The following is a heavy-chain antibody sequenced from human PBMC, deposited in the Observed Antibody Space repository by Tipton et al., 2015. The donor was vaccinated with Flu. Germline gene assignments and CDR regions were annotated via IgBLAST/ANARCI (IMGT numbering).Heavy chain of an antibody. CDR2: INPSGGST. V-gene: IGHV1-46*01. CDR1: GYTFSNYY. D-gene: IGHD1-26*01. CDR3: ARPNEAIVGAYFAY. Sequence: QLVQSGAEVKKPGASVKVSCKASGYTFSNYYIFWLRQAPGQGLEWVGIINPSGGSTDYAQKFQGRVTMTRDTSTSTVCMELSSLRSEDTAVYYCARPNEAIVGAYFAYWGQGTLVTVSS. J-gene: IGHJ4*02.